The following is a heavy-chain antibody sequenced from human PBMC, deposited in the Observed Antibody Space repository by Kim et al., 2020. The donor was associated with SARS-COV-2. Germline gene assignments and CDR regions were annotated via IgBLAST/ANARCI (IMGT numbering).Heavy chain of an antibody. Sequence: SETLSLTCAVYGGSFSGYYWSWSRQPPGKGLEWIGEINHSGSTNYNPSLKSRVTISVDTSKNQFSLKLSLVTAADTAAYYCARAPIRAFFGVVIPAYGM. V-gene: IGHV4-34*01. CDR2: INHSGST. CDR3: ARAPIRAFFGVVIPAYGM. D-gene: IGHD3-3*01. J-gene: IGHJ6*01. CDR1: GGSFSGYY.